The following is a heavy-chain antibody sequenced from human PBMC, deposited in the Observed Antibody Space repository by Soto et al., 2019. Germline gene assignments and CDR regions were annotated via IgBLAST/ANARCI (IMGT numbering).Heavy chain of an antibody. V-gene: IGHV3-23*01. D-gene: IGHD1-26*01. CDR1: GFPFSTSA. CDR3: GKYSGSYPFYNGMNV. Sequence: EGQLLESGGGLVQPGGSLRLSWAASGFPFSTSAMNWVRQAPGKGREWVSIISGTSDAAYYEESVKCRFTSARDNYKNTLNIQMNSLKAEDAAVYYCGKYSGSYPFYNGMNVWGQGTTVTVSS. J-gene: IGHJ6*02. CDR2: ISGTSDAA.